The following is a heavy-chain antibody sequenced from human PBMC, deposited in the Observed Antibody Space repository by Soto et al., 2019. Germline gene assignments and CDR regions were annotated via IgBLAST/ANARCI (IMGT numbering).Heavy chain of an antibody. CDR1: GFTFSNYW. D-gene: IGHD1-1*01. CDR2: IKQDGSAK. CDR3: AGGTGWVHDY. Sequence: EVQLVESGGGLVQPGGSLRLSCAGSGFTFSNYWMNWVRQTPGKGLEWVANIKQDGSAKNYVESVKGRFTISRDNAKNLVDLQTNSLRAEDTAVYYCAGGTGWVHDYWGQGTLVTVSS. V-gene: IGHV3-7*04. J-gene: IGHJ4*02.